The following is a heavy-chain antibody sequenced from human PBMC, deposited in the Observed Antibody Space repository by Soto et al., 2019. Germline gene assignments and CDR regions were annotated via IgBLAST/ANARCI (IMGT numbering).Heavy chain of an antibody. CDR3: ARGPHEFWNCYFFDP. J-gene: IGHJ5*02. Sequence: ASEKVSSRASCCPFDTYCINWLRQAPPPQPEGMGWISDHNGQTNYAPNFQGRVTMATDTSTNNAYMELRNLSSDDTAVYYCARGPHEFWNCYFFDPWGPGTLVTVSS. CDR1: CCPFDTYC. D-gene: IGHD3-3*01. CDR2: ISDHNGQT. V-gene: IGHV1-18*01.